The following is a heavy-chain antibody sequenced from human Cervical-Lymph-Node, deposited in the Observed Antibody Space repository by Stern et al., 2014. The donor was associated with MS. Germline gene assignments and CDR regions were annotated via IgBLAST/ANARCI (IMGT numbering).Heavy chain of an antibody. J-gene: IGHJ6*02. CDR1: GFTFDDYA. Sequence: EVQLVESGGGLVQPGRSLRLSCAASGFTFDDYAMHWVRQAPGEGLEWVSGISWNSGSIGYADSVKGRFTISRDNAKNSLYLQMNSLRAEDTALYYCAKDIAARPGYYYGMDVWGQGTTVTVSS. CDR3: AKDIAARPGYYYGMDV. CDR2: ISWNSGSI. D-gene: IGHD6-6*01. V-gene: IGHV3-9*01.